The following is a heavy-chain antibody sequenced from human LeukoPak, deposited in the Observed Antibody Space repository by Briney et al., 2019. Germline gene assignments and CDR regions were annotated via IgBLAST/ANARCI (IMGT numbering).Heavy chain of an antibody. Sequence: GGSLRLSCAASGFTFSNAWMSWVRQAPGKGLEWVGRIKSKTDGGTTDYAAPVKGRFTISRDDSKNTLYLQMNSLRAEDTAVYYCAKEDEAMNTIDYWGQGTLVTVSS. CDR1: GFTFSNAW. D-gene: IGHD1/OR15-1a*01. J-gene: IGHJ4*02. CDR3: AKEDEAMNTIDY. CDR2: IKSKTDGGTT. V-gene: IGHV3-15*01.